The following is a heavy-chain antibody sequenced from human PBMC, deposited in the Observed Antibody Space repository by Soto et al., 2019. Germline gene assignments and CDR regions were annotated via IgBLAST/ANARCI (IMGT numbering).Heavy chain of an antibody. D-gene: IGHD1-20*01. V-gene: IGHV3-43*01. CDR1: GFTFENYA. CDR2: VSWSGLTT. CDR3: VKDKYNWNSTRTGYFFYGMDV. Sequence: EVRLVESGGVVVQSGGSLRLSCVASGFTFENYAMHWVRQAPGKGLQWVSLVSWSGLTTYYGDSVKGRFTISRDNSKNSLYLEMNSLKSEDTALYYCVKDKYNWNSTRTGYFFYGMDVWGQGTTVTVSS. J-gene: IGHJ6*02.